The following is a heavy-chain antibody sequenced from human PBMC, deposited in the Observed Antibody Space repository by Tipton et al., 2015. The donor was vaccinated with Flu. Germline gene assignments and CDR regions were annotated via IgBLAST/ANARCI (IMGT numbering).Heavy chain of an antibody. V-gene: IGHV4-59*01. CDR2: IYYSGST. Sequence: PGLVKPSQTLSLTCTVSGGSISSYYWSWIRQPPGKGLEWIGYIYYSGSTDYNPSLKSRVTISLDTSKNQFSLKLSSVTAADTAVYYCAGWTAYFWVNYRTFDYWGQGTLVTVSS. CDR3: AGWTAYFWVNYRTFDY. CDR1: GGSISSYY. D-gene: IGHD3-16*02. J-gene: IGHJ4*02.